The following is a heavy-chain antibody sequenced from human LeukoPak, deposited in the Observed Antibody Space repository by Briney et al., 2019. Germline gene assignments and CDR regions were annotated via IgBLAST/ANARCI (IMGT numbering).Heavy chain of an antibody. CDR1: GGSISSYY. D-gene: IGHD6-13*01. J-gene: IGHJ4*02. CDR2: IYYSGST. Sequence: SETLSLTCTVSGGSISSYYWSWIRQPPGKGLEWIGYIYYSGSTNYNPSLKSRVTISADTSKNQFSLKLSSVTAADMAVYYCARGPRYSSSWYDYWGQGTLVTVSS. CDR3: ARGPRYSSSWYDY. V-gene: IGHV4-59*01.